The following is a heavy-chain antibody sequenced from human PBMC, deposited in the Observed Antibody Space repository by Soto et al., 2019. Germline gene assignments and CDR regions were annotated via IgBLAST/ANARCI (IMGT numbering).Heavy chain of an antibody. CDR1: GDSTDSGAYY. CDR3: ARQGGPWRDFDY. Sequence: SETLSLTCTVSGDSTDSGAYYWSWIRQHPGKGLEWIGYIYSSGNTFYNPSLRSRVTISADKSINTAYLQWSSLKASDTAMYYWARQGGPWRDFDYWGQGTLVTV. J-gene: IGHJ4*02. CDR2: IYSSGNT. V-gene: IGHV4-31*03. D-gene: IGHD3-16*01.